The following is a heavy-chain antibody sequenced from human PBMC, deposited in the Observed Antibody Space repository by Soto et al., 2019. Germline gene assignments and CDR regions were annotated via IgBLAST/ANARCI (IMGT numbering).Heavy chain of an antibody. V-gene: IGHV1-8*01. J-gene: IGHJ4*02. CDR2: MNTNSGNT. CDR1: GYTFTSYD. Sequence: QVQLVQSGAEVKKPGASVKVSCKASGYTFTSYDINWVRQATGQGLEWMGWMNTNSGNTGYEQKFQGRNTMTRNTSISTAYMELSSLRSEDTAVYYCARVNSRDATFDYWGQGTLVTVSS. D-gene: IGHD2-15*01. CDR3: ARVNSRDATFDY.